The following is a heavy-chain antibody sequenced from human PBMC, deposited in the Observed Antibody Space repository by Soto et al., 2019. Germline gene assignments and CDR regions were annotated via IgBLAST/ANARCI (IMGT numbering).Heavy chain of an antibody. CDR3: ARDREAGDNFYYGMDV. D-gene: IGHD6-19*01. J-gene: IGHJ6*01. CDR1: GADINTYS. Sequence: SETLSLTCSVSGADINTYSWTWIRQPAGKGLEWIGRIYTSASINYNPSLKGRVTLSVDTSTNQVSLRLASVTAADTAIYYCARDREAGDNFYYGMDVRGQGTTVSVSS. V-gene: IGHV4-4*07. CDR2: IYTSASI.